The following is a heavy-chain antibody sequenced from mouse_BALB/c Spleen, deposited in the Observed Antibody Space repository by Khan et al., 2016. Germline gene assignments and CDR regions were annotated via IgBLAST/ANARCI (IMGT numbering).Heavy chain of an antibody. J-gene: IGHJ2*01. CDR1: GYTFSSYW. D-gene: IGHD2-3*01. CDR3: VGVRDGYYCDY. Sequence: VELVEPGAELMKPGASVKIPCKATGYTFSSYWIEWLKQRPGHGLEWIGEILPGSGSTNYNEKFKGKATFTADTSSNTAYMQLSSPTSEDSAVDYWVGVRDGYYCDYWGQGTTLPVSS. V-gene: IGHV1-9*01. CDR2: ILPGSGST.